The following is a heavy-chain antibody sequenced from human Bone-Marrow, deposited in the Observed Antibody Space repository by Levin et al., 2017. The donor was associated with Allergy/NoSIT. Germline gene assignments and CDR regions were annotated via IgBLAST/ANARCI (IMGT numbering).Heavy chain of an antibody. Sequence: GESLKISCAASGFTFSSYAMSWVRQAPGKGLEWVSAISGSGGSTYYADSVKGRFTISRDNSKNTLYLQMNSLRAEDTAVYYCAKDPYSIYYGSGPEGWPADYWGQGTLVTVSS. D-gene: IGHD3-10*01. V-gene: IGHV3-23*01. CDR3: AKDPYSIYYGSGPEGWPADY. J-gene: IGHJ4*02. CDR2: ISGSGGST. CDR1: GFTFSSYA.